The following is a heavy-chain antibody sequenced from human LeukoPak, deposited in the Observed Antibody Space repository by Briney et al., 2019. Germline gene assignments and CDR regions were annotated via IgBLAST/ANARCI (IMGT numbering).Heavy chain of an antibody. V-gene: IGHV1-69*04. J-gene: IGHJ4*02. CDR3: AREYSRGRFDY. CDR2: IIPILGIA. Sequence: ASVKVSCKASGGTFSSYAISWVRQAPGQGLEWMGRIIPILGIANYAQKFQGRVTITADKSTSTAYMELSSLRSEDTAMYYCAREYSRGRFDYWGQGTLVTVSS. CDR1: GGTFSSYA. D-gene: IGHD5-18*01.